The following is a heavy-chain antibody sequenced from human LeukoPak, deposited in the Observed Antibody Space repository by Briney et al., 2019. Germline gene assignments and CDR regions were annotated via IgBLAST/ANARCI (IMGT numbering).Heavy chain of an antibody. Sequence: KASETLSLTCSVSGGSISGYYWSWIRQPPGKGLGWIGDMYYSGSTNYNPSLKSRVTISVDTSKRQISLKLNSVTAADTAVYYCARGTVFGVATNWFDPWGQGTLVTVSS. J-gene: IGHJ5*02. V-gene: IGHV4-59*01. CDR1: GGSISGYY. D-gene: IGHD3-3*01. CDR3: ARGTVFGVATNWFDP. CDR2: MYYSGST.